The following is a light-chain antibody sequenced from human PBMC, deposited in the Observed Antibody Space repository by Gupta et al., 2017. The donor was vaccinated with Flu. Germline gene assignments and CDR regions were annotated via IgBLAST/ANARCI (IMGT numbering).Light chain of an antibody. CDR3: CSSLATDNVL. Sequence: ISCTGTSDHGLFYEYVSWYQQYPANAPTLIIYDVDKRPSGVPGRFSGFKSGTTASLTISGLQPEDEADYFCCSSLATDNVLFGRGTKLTVL. CDR1: SDHGLFYEY. CDR2: DVD. J-gene: IGLJ2*01. V-gene: IGLV2-11*03.